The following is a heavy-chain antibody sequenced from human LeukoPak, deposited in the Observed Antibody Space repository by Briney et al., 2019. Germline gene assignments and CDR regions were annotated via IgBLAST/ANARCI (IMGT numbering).Heavy chain of an antibody. D-gene: IGHD4-23*01. Sequence: SVKVSCKASGGTFSSYAISWVRQAPGQGLEWMGRIIPILGIANYAQKFQGRVTITADKSTSTAYMELSSLRSEDTAVYYCARGTTVLTLSSHFDLWAVAPWSLSPQ. CDR1: GGTFSSYA. CDR3: ARGTTVLTLSSHFDL. V-gene: IGHV1-69*04. J-gene: IGHJ2*01. CDR2: IIPILGIA.